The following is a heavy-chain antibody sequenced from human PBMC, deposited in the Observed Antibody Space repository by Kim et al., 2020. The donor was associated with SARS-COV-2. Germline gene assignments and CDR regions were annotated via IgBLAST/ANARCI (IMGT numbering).Heavy chain of an antibody. Sequence: GGSLRLSCAASGFTFSSYGMHWVRQAPGKGLEWVAVISYDGSNKYYADSVKGRFTISRDNSKNTLYLQMNSLRAEDTAVYYCAKPADTAMVTPDYWGQGTLVTVSS. V-gene: IGHV3-30*18. CDR3: AKPADTAMVTPDY. CDR1: GFTFSSYG. D-gene: IGHD5-18*01. J-gene: IGHJ4*02. CDR2: ISYDGSNK.